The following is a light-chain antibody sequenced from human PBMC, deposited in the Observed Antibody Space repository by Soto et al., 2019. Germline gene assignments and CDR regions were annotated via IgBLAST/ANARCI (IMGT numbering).Light chain of an antibody. V-gene: IGKV1-9*01. CDR1: QGISSY. CDR3: QQLNSHPLT. J-gene: IGKJ4*01. CDR2: GAS. Sequence: IQLTQSPSSLSASVGDRFTIACRASQGISSYLAWYQQKPGKAPKLLISGASALQSGVPSRFSGSGSGTDFTLTISSLQPEDFATYYCQQLNSHPLTFGGGTKVDIK.